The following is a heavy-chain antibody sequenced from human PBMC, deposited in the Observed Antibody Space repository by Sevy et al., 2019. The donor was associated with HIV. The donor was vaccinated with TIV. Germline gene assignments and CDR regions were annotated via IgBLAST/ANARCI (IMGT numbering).Heavy chain of an antibody. CDR1: GFTFSRYG. CDR3: ARDRGEILRSAFDY. Sequence: GGSLRLSCAASGFTFSRYGMHWVRQAPGKGLEWVAVISYDGRNNKYNVDSVKGRFTISRDNSKNTLFLQMNSLRAEDSAIYYCARDRGEILRSAFDYWGQGTLVTVSS. D-gene: IGHD3-16*01. V-gene: IGHV3-30*03. CDR2: ISYDGRNNK. J-gene: IGHJ4*02.